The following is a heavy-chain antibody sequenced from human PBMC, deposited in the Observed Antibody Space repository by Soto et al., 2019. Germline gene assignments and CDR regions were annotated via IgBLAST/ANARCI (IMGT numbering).Heavy chain of an antibody. V-gene: IGHV3-23*01. CDR3: AKSRSYYYYGMDV. CDR1: GFTFSSYA. Sequence: EVQLLESGGGLVQPGGSLRLSCAASGFTFSSYAMSWVRQAPGKGLEWVSAISGSGGSTYYADSVKGRFTISRDNSKNTLYLQMNSLRAEDTDVYYCAKSRSYYYYGMDVWGQGTTVTVSS. D-gene: IGHD3-10*01. J-gene: IGHJ6*02. CDR2: ISGSGGST.